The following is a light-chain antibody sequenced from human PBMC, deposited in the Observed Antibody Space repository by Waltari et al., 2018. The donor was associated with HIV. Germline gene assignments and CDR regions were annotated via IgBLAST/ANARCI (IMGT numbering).Light chain of an antibody. CDR1: KLGDKY. CDR3: QAWDSSTRGL. CDR2: QNK. Sequence: SYELTQPPSMSVSPGQTASIHCSGDKLGDKYVCWYQQKPGQSPVLVIYQNKKRPSGIPERFSGSNSGNTGTLTISGTQAVDEADYYCQAWDSSTRGLFGGGTKLTVL. V-gene: IGLV3-1*01. J-gene: IGLJ2*01.